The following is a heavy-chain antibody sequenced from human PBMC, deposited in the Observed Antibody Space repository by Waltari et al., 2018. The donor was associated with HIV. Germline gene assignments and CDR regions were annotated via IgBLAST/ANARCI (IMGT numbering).Heavy chain of an antibody. D-gene: IGHD2-2*01. Sequence: QVQLVESGGGVVQPGRSLRLSCAASGFTFSSHAMHWVRQAPGKGLEWVAVISDDGSNKYYADSVKGRFTISRDNSKNTLYLQMNSLRAEDTAVYYCARDPQYCSSTSCSYYFDYWGQGTLVTVSS. CDR2: ISDDGSNK. V-gene: IGHV3-30-3*01. CDR1: GFTFSSHA. J-gene: IGHJ4*02. CDR3: ARDPQYCSSTSCSYYFDY.